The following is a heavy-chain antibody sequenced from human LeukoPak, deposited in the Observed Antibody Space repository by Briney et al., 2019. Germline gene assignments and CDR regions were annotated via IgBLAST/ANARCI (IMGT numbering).Heavy chain of an antibody. CDR2: INPSGGST. CDR3: ARAKKRYCSSTSCPLGMDV. D-gene: IGHD2-2*01. Sequence: GASVKVSCKASGYIFTSYYMHWVRQAPGQGLEWMGIINPSGGSTSYAQKFQGRVTMTRDTSTSTVYMELSSLRSEDTAVYYCARAKKRYCSSTSCPLGMDVWGQGTTVTVSS. CDR1: GYIFTSYY. J-gene: IGHJ6*02. V-gene: IGHV1-46*01.